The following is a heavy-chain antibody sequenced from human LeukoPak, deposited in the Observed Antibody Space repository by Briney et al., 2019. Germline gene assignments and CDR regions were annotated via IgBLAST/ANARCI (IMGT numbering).Heavy chain of an antibody. Sequence: SETLSLTCTVSGGSISSYYWSWIRQPAGKGLEWIGRIYTSGSTNYNPSLKSRVTISVDTSKNQFSLKLSSVTAADTAVYYCARDHAYYYDSSGYSNWFDPWGQGTLVTVSS. J-gene: IGHJ5*02. D-gene: IGHD3-22*01. CDR1: GGSISSYY. CDR2: IYTSGST. V-gene: IGHV4-4*07. CDR3: ARDHAYYYDSSGYSNWFDP.